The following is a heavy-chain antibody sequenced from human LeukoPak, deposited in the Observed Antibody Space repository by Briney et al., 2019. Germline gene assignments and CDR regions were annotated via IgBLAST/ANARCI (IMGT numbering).Heavy chain of an antibody. D-gene: IGHD3-3*01. CDR3: ARDRDGGVGTIDY. J-gene: IGHJ4*02. Sequence: ASVKVSCKASGYTFIDYWMHWVRQAPGQGLEWMGRINLKSGGINCAQKFQGRVTMTRDTSISTAYLDLSRLRFDDTAVYYCARDRDGGVGTIDYWGQGTLVPVSS. CDR2: INLKSGGI. V-gene: IGHV1-2*06. CDR1: GYTFIDYW.